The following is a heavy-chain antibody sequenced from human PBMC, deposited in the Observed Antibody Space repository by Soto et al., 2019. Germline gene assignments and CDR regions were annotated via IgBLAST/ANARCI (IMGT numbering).Heavy chain of an antibody. V-gene: IGHV1-2*02. J-gene: IGHJ5*02. CDR3: ASPDIVVVPAAIRSGFDP. CDR1: GYTFTGYY. CDR2: IKPNSGGT. D-gene: IGHD2-2*02. Sequence: QVQLVQSGAEVKKPGASVKVSCKASGYTFTGYYMHWVRQAPGQGLEWMGWIKPNSGGTNYAQKFQGRVTMTRDTSISTAYMELSRLRSDDTAVYYCASPDIVVVPAAIRSGFDPWGQGTLVTVSS.